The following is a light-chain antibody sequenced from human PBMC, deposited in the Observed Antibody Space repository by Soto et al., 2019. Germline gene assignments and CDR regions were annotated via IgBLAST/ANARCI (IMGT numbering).Light chain of an antibody. J-gene: IGLJ1*01. V-gene: IGLV2-14*01. CDR2: EVS. CDR1: SSDVGNYNY. CDR3: SSYTSSSTLA. Sequence: QSALTQPASVSGSPGQSITISCTGTSSDVGNYNYVSWYQHHPGKAPKLMIYEVSDRPSGVSNRFSGSKSANTASLTISGLQAEDEADYYCSSYTSSSTLAFGTGTKVTVL.